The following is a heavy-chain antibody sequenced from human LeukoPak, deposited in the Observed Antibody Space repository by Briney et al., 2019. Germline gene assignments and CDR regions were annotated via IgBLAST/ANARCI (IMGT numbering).Heavy chain of an antibody. CDR3: ARPLSGTTDFDY. Sequence: IPGGSLRLSCAASGFTFSSYTMNWVRQAPGKGLEWVSLISSSSSYIFYADSVKGRFTISRDNAKKSLYLQMNSLRAEDTAVYYCARPLSGTTDFDYWGQGTLVTVSS. V-gene: IGHV3-21*01. D-gene: IGHD1-20*01. CDR1: GFTFSSYT. CDR2: ISSSSSYI. J-gene: IGHJ4*02.